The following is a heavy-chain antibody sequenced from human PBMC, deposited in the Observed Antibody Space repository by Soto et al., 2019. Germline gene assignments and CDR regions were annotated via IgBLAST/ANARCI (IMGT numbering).Heavy chain of an antibody. CDR3: AKGHYDFWSGYSHSDFDFDY. CDR2: ICYDGSNK. Sequence: GGSLRLSCAASGFTFSSYGMHWVRQAPGKGLEWVAVICYDGSNKYYADSVKGRFTISRDNSKNTLYLQMNRLRAEDTAVYYCAKGHYDFWSGYSHSDFDFDYWGQGTLVTVSS. J-gene: IGHJ4*02. V-gene: IGHV3-33*06. CDR1: GFTFSSYG. D-gene: IGHD3-3*01.